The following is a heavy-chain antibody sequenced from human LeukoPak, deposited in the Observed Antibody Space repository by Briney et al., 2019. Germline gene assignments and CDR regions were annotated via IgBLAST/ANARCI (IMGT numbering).Heavy chain of an antibody. CDR3: ARDGQGSGSFRHYYYGMDV. D-gene: IGHD3-10*01. V-gene: IGHV4-59*01. Sequence: SETPSLTCTVSGGSISSYYWSWIRQPPGKGLEWIGYIYYSGSTNYNPSLKSRVTISVDTSKNQFSLKLGSVTAADTAVYYCARDGQGSGSFRHYYYGMDVWGQGTTVTVSS. CDR1: GGSISSYY. CDR2: IYYSGST. J-gene: IGHJ6*02.